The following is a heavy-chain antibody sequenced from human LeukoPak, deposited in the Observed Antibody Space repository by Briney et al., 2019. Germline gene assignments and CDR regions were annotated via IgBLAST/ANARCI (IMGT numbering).Heavy chain of an antibody. V-gene: IGHV4-34*01. Sequence: SETLSLTCAVYGGSFSGYYWSWIRQPPGKGLDWIGEINHSGSTNYNPSLKSRVTISVDTSKNQFSLKPSSATAADTAVYYCARSIRPAVTMVRGAPDVWGQGTTVTVSS. J-gene: IGHJ6*02. CDR2: INHSGST. CDR1: GGSFSGYY. CDR3: ARSIRPAVTMVRGAPDV. D-gene: IGHD3-10*01.